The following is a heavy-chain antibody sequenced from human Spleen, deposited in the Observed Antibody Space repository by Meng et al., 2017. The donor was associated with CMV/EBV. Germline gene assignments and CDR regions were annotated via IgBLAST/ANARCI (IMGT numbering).Heavy chain of an antibody. J-gene: IGHJ6*02. CDR1: GFTFSSYS. CDR2: ISSSSSPI. CDR3: ARSTMVRGVFITIERYYYYGMDV. D-gene: IGHD3-10*01. V-gene: IGHV3-48*04. Sequence: GESLKISCAASGFTFSSYSINWVRQAPGRGLEWVSYISSSSSPIYYADSVKGRFTISRDNAKNSLFLQMNSLRAEDTAVYYCARSTMVRGVFITIERYYYYGMDVWGHGTTVTVSS.